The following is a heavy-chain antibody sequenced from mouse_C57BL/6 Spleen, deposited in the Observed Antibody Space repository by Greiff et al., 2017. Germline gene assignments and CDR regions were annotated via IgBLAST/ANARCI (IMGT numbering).Heavy chain of an antibody. D-gene: IGHD2-4*01. Sequence: QVQLQQSGPELVKPGASVKLSCKASGYTFTSYWMHWVKQRPGQGLEWIGNINPSNGGTNYNQKFKSKATLTVDKSSSTAYMQLSSLTSEDSAVYYCARIPIYYDYDRGFAYWGQGTLVTVSA. CDR1: GYTFTSYW. CDR3: ARIPIYYDYDRGFAY. V-gene: IGHV1-53*01. J-gene: IGHJ3*01. CDR2: INPSNGGT.